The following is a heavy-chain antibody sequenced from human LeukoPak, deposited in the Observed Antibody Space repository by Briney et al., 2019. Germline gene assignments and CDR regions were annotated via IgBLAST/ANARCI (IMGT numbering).Heavy chain of an antibody. J-gene: IGHJ4*02. CDR1: GYDFTDFY. D-gene: IGHD5-18*01. CDR3: AGGDWIHVTLLF. CDR2: INPKTGVT. V-gene: IGHV1-2*02. Sequence: GASVKVSCTPSGYDFTDFYLHWVRQAPGQGFEWLGYINPKTGVTRYSQNFQGRILLTTDATIDTAYLELSSLRSNDTARYFCAGGDWIHVTLLFWGQGTLVTVSS.